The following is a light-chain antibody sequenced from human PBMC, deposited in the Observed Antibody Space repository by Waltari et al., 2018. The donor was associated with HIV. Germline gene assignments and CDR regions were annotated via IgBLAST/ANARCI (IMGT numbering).Light chain of an antibody. CDR2: GTS. CDR3: QQYHSSPLT. Sequence: EIVLTQSPGTLSLSPGERATLSCRASQSVSSSYLAWYQQKPGQAPRLRIYGTSKRATGIPDRFSGSGSGTAFTLTISRLEAEDFAVYYCQQYHSSPLTFGGGTKVDIK. V-gene: IGKV3-20*01. J-gene: IGKJ4*01. CDR1: QSVSSSY.